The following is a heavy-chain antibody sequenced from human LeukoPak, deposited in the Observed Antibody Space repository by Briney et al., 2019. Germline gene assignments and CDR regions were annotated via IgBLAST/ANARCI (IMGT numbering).Heavy chain of an antibody. J-gene: IGHJ4*02. V-gene: IGHV4-39*01. D-gene: IGHD6-6*01. CDR3: ARQDSSSSE. CDR1: GGSISSSSYY. Sequence: SETLSLTCTVSGGSISSSSYYWGWIRQPPGKGLEWIGSIYYSGSTYYNPSLKSRVTISVDTSKNQFSLKLSSVTAADTAVYYCARQDSSSSERGQGTLVTVSS. CDR2: IYYSGST.